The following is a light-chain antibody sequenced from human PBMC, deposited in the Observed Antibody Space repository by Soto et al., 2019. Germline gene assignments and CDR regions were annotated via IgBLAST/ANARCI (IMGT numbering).Light chain of an antibody. CDR3: SSYTSSSTDV. CDR2: EVS. V-gene: IGLV2-14*01. CDR1: SSDVGGYNY. Sequence: QSALTQPASVSGSPGQSITISCTGTSSDVGGYNYVSWYQQHPGKAPKLMIYEVSNRPSGVSNRFSGSKSGNTASVTISGGQAEDEADYYCSSYTSSSTDVFGTGTKLTVL. J-gene: IGLJ1*01.